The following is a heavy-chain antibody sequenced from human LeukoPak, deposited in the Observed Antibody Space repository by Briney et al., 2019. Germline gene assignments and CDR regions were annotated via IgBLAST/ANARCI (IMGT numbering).Heavy chain of an antibody. J-gene: IGHJ4*02. V-gene: IGHV3-53*04. D-gene: IGHD6-19*01. CDR2: IYSAGNT. CDR3: ARGGTPGYSSGRIDY. CDR1: GFTVSSNY. Sequence: GGSLRLSCVASGFTVSSNYMSWVRQAPGKGLEWVSVIYSAGNTYYADSVQDRFTISRHNSKNTLYLQMNSVRVEDTAVYYCARGGTPGYSSGRIDYWGQGTLVTVSS.